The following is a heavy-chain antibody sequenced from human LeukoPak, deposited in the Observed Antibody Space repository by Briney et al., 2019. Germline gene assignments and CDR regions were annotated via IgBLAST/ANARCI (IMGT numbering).Heavy chain of an antibody. CDR3: ARDAEFQLWFGELSNFDY. CDR2: INPNSGGT. Sequence: APVKVSCKASGYTFTGYYMHWVRQAPGQGLEWMGRINPNSGGTNYAQKFQGRVTMTRDTSISTAHMELSRLRSDDTAVYYCARDAEFQLWFGELSNFDYWGQGTLVTVSS. D-gene: IGHD3-10*01. CDR1: GYTFTGYY. J-gene: IGHJ4*02. V-gene: IGHV1-2*06.